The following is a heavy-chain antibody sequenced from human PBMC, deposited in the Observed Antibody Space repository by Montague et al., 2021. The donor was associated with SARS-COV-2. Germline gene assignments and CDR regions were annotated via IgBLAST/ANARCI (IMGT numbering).Heavy chain of an antibody. Sequence: SETLSLTCAVYGGSFSGYYWSWIRQPPGKGLEWIGEINHSGSANYNPSPKSRVTISIDTSKNQFSLNLSSVTAADTAVYYCARGVRQLGVRYYYYYMDVWGKGTTVTVS. J-gene: IGHJ6*03. CDR3: ARGVRQLGVRYYYYYMDV. CDR1: GGSFSGYY. D-gene: IGHD6-6*01. CDR2: INHSGSA. V-gene: IGHV4-34*01.